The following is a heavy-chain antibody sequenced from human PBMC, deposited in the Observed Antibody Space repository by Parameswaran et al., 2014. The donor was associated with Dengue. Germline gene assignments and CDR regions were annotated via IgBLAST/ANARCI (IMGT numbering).Heavy chain of an antibody. Sequence: VRQAPGKGLEWVGFIRSKAYGGTTEYAASVKGRFTISRDDSKSIAYLQMNSLKTEDTAVYYCTRGILWFGEPRGYWGQGTLVTVSS. CDR3: TRGILWFGEPRGY. CDR2: IRSKAYGGTT. V-gene: IGHV3-49*02. J-gene: IGHJ4*02. D-gene: IGHD3-10*01.